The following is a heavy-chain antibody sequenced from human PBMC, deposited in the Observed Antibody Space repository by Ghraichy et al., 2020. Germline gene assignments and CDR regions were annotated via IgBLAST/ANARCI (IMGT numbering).Heavy chain of an antibody. CDR3: ARGQVAGLDI. CDR1: GDSISSYD. Sequence: SETLSLTCTVSGDSISSYDWYWIRQPPGKGLEWIGFIYFRGSTNYNPSLKSRVTISIDTSESQFSLKLTSVTAADTAVYYCARGQVAGLDIWGQGALVIVSS. D-gene: IGHD6-19*01. J-gene: IGHJ4*02. CDR2: IYFRGST. V-gene: IGHV4-59*01.